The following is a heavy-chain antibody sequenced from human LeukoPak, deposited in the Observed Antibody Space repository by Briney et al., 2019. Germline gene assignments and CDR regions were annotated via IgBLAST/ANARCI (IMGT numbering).Heavy chain of an antibody. V-gene: IGHV3-23*01. D-gene: IGHD2-15*01. Sequence: GGSLRLSCAGSGFPFSSYPISWVRQPPGKGLEWVSAITASGDSTYSADSVKGRFTISRDNSRNTLFLEMSSLRAEDTAVYYCAKDREVEVTLSNDAFDIWGQGTMVTVSS. CDR2: ITASGDST. CDR3: AKDREVEVTLSNDAFDI. CDR1: GFPFSSYP. J-gene: IGHJ3*02.